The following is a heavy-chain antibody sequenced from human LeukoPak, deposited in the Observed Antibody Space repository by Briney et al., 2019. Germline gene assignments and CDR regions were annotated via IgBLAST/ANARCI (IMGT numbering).Heavy chain of an antibody. D-gene: IGHD3-10*01. CDR3: AKVASGSYGSQFDY. V-gene: IGHV3-30*18. J-gene: IGHJ4*02. Sequence: GSLRLSCAASGFTFSSYGMHWVRQAPGKGLEWVAVISYNGSNKYYADSVKGRFTISRDNSKNTLYLPMSSLGAEDTAVYYCAKVASGSYGSQFDYWGQGTLVTVSS. CDR1: GFTFSSYG. CDR2: ISYNGSNK.